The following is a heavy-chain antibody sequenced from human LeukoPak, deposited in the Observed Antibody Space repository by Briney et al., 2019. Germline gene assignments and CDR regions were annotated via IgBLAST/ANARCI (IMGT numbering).Heavy chain of an antibody. Sequence: GGSLRLSCAASGFTFSSYGMHWVRQAPGKGLEWVAVISYDGSNKYYADSVKGRFTISRDNSKNTLYLQMNSLRAEDTAVYYCAKDQIFIAVAGPFDYWGQGTLSPSPQ. V-gene: IGHV3-30*18. J-gene: IGHJ4*02. D-gene: IGHD6-19*01. CDR2: ISYDGSNK. CDR3: AKDQIFIAVAGPFDY. CDR1: GFTFSSYG.